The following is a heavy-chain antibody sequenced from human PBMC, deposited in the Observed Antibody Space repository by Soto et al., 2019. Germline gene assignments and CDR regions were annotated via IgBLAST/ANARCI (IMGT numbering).Heavy chain of an antibody. CDR1: GFTVSSNY. CDR3: ARGLHYDILTGYLYYMDV. V-gene: IGHV3-66*01. CDR2: IYSGGST. D-gene: IGHD3-9*01. Sequence: GGSLRLSCAASGFTVSSNYMSWVRQAPGKGLEWVSVIYSGGSTYYADSVKGRFTISRDNSKNTLYLQMNSLRAEDTAVYYCARGLHYDILTGYLYYMDVWGKGTTVTVS. J-gene: IGHJ6*03.